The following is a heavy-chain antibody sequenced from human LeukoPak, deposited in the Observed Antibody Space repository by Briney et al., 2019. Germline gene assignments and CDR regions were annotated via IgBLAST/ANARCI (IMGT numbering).Heavy chain of an antibody. J-gene: IGHJ4*02. CDR1: GFTFSSYR. D-gene: IGHD4-17*01. Sequence: PGGSLRLSCAASGFTFSSYRMNWVRQAPGKGLEWVSSISSSSSYIYYADSVKGRFTISRDNAKNSLYLQMNSLRAEDTAVYYCARITTTVTTSPSRSVDYWGQGTLVTVSS. CDR3: ARITTTVTTSPSRSVDY. CDR2: ISSSSSYI. V-gene: IGHV3-21*01.